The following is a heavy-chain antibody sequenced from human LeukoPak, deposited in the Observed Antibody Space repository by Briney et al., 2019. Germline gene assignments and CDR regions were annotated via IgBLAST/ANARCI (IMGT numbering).Heavy chain of an antibody. CDR1: GYTFTSYY. V-gene: IGHV1-46*01. Sequence: ASVKVSCKASGYTFTSYYIHWVRQAPGQGLEWMGIINPSGGSTSYAQKFQGRVTMTSDTSTSTVYMELSSLRSEDTAVYYCASHAGDLGSYYWGFDYWGQGTLVTVSS. J-gene: IGHJ4*02. CDR3: ASHAGDLGSYYWGFDY. CDR2: INPSGGST. D-gene: IGHD1-26*01.